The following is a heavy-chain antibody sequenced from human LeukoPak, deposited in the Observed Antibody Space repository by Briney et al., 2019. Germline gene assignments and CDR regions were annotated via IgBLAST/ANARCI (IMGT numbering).Heavy chain of an antibody. V-gene: IGHV4-34*01. CDR2: INHSRST. J-gene: IGHJ5*02. Sequence: SETLSLTCAVYGWSFSGYYLSWIRQPPGRGLEWMGEINHSRSTNYNPSFKSRVTISVDTSKTQFSLPPSSVTAADTAVYYCARGPDFSRPWGKGTLVTVSS. D-gene: IGHD3-3*01. CDR3: ARGPDFSRP. CDR1: GWSFSGYY.